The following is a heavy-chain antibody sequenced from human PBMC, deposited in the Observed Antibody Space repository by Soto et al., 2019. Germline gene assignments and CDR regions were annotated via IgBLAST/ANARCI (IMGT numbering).Heavy chain of an antibody. J-gene: IGHJ4*02. Sequence: QVQLVQSGAEVKKPGSSVKVSCKASGGTFSSYAISWVRQAPGQGLEWMGGIIPIFGTANYAQKFQGRVTITADESTXXXXXXXXXXXSXDTAVYYCARDKASGYSSSWSNFDYWGQGTLVTVSS. CDR1: GGTFSSYA. CDR2: IIPIFGTA. V-gene: IGHV1-69*01. CDR3: ARDKASGYSSSWSNFDY. D-gene: IGHD6-13*01.